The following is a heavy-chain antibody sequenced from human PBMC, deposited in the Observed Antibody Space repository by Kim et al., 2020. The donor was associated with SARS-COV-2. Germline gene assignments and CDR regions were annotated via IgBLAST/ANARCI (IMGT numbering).Heavy chain of an antibody. V-gene: IGHV3-7*03. J-gene: IGHJ4*02. D-gene: IGHD3-10*01. CDR3: ARDYGAESLY. Sequence: GGSLRLSCAASGFTFSDYWMTWVRQAPGKGLEWVANITGDGSEKNYVDSVKGRFTISRDNAKNSVDLQMNSLRADDTGIYHCARDYGAESLYCCQGALLT. CDR1: GFTFSDYW. CDR2: ITGDGSEK.